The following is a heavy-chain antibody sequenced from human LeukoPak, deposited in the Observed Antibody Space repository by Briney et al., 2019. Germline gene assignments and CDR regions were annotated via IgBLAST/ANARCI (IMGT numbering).Heavy chain of an antibody. CDR3: TRLTDYNILTGYYSDY. J-gene: IGHJ4*02. Sequence: GESLKISCKGSGYSFSNYWISWVRQMPGKGLEWMGRIDPSDSYTKYSPSFQGHVTMSTDKSMTTAYLQWNSLKASDTAMYYCTRLTDYNILTGYYSDYWGQGTLVTVSS. CDR2: IDPSDSYT. V-gene: IGHV5-10-1*01. CDR1: GYSFSNYW. D-gene: IGHD3-9*01.